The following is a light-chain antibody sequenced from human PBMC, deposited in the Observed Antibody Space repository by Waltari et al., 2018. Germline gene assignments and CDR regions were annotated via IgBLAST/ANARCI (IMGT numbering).Light chain of an antibody. CDR3: NSYTSSRTGV. CDR1: SRYVGGYKA. CDR2: DLP. V-gene: IGLV2-14*03. J-gene: IGLJ3*02. Sequence: QSALSQPASVSGSPGQPITISCTGTSRYVGGYKAVSWYQKHPGKAPKLIIYDLPTRPAGPSERFSGSTAGNTASLTISGRQAEDGSDYYCNSYTSSRTGVFGGGTKLTVL.